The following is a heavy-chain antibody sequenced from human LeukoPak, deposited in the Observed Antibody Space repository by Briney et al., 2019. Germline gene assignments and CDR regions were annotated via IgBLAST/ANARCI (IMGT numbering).Heavy chain of an antibody. CDR3: ASLAAAVDYYGMDV. J-gene: IGHJ6*02. Sequence: ASVKVSCKASGYTFTSYDINWVRQATGQGLERMGWMNPNSGNTGYAQKFQGRVTMTRNTSISTAYMELSSLRSEDTAVYYCASLAAAVDYYGMDVWGQGTTVTVSS. CDR2: MNPNSGNT. D-gene: IGHD6-13*01. CDR1: GYTFTSYD. V-gene: IGHV1-8*01.